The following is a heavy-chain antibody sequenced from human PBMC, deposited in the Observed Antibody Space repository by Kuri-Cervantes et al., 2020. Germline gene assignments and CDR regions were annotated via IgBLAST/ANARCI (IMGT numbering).Heavy chain of an antibody. CDR3: AREGQGQQLFDWFDP. V-gene: IGHV4-59*12. D-gene: IGHD6-13*01. CDR2: IYYSGST. J-gene: IGHJ5*02. Sequence: SETLSLTCTVSGGSISSYYWSWIRQPPGKGLEWIGYIYYSGSTNYNPSLKSRVTISVDTSKNQFSLKLSSVTAADTAVYYCAREGQGQQLFDWFDPWGQGTLVTVSS. CDR1: GGSISSYY.